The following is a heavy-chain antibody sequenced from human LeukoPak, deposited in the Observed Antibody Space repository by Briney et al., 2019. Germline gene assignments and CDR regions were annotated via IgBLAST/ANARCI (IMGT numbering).Heavy chain of an antibody. CDR3: ATPAFLEWLLPFDY. CDR1: GYTLTQLS. D-gene: IGHD3-3*02. J-gene: IGHJ4*02. Sequence: ASVKVSCKGSGYTLTQLSMHWVRQAPGKGGEGMGGFDPEDGEKNYAQKFQGRVTMTEDTSTDTAYMELSSLRSEHTAVYYCATPAFLEWLLPFDYWGQGTLVTVSS. V-gene: IGHV1-24*01. CDR2: FDPEDGEK.